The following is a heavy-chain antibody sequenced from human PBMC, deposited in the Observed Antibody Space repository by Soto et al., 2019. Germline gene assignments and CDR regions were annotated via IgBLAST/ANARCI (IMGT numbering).Heavy chain of an antibody. CDR1: GFTFSSYG. J-gene: IGHJ6*02. V-gene: IGHV3-33*01. CDR3: ARQHRDILTGLRWNGMDV. CDR2: IWFDGSNK. D-gene: IGHD3-9*01. Sequence: QVQLVESGGGVVQPGRSLRLSCAASGFTFSSYGMHWVRQAPGKGLECVAVIWFDGSNKYYADSVKGRFTISRDNSNNTLYLQMNSLRAGDTAVYYCARQHRDILTGLRWNGMDVWGQGTTVTVSS.